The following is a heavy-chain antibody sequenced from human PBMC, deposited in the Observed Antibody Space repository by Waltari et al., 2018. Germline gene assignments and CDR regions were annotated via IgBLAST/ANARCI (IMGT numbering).Heavy chain of an antibody. CDR1: GFRFSSFA. D-gene: IGHD3-16*01. CDR3: ARGGTASGGGRQTL. V-gene: IGHV3-30-3*01. J-gene: IGHJ4*02. CDR2: ISYDGGNA. Sequence: QVQLVESGGGVAQPGRSLRLSCAASGFRFSSFAMHWGRQAPGKEMTWLAVISYDGGNAYYADSMEGRFTISRDNSENKVYLEIHGLRSEDTAIYYCARGGTASGGGRQTLWGQGTQVTVSS.